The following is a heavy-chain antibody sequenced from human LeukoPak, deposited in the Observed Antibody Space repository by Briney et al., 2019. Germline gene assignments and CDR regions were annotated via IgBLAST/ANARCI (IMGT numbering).Heavy chain of an antibody. CDR3: ARSITIFGVAYYMDV. V-gene: IGHV1-69*05. CDR2: IIPIFGTA. D-gene: IGHD3-3*01. J-gene: IGHJ6*03. Sequence: SVKVSCKASGGTFSSYAISWVRQAPGQGLEWMGRIIPIFGTANYAQKFQGRVTITTDESTSTAYMELSSLRSEDTAVYYCARSITIFGVAYYMDVWGKGTTVTVSS. CDR1: GGTFSSYA.